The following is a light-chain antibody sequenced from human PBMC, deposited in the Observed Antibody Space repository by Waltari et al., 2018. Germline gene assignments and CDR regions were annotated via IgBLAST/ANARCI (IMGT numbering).Light chain of an antibody. CDR1: KLVAQY. CDR3: QAWDNTFARV. Sequence: SYELTQPTSVSVAPGQTANITCSGDKLVAQYTSWYQQMPCQSPVLVIHPHTKPPSGIPDRFSGSKSGNTATLTISGTQAVDEADYYCQAWDNTFARVFGGGTKLTVL. J-gene: IGLJ2*01. V-gene: IGLV3-1*01. CDR2: PHT.